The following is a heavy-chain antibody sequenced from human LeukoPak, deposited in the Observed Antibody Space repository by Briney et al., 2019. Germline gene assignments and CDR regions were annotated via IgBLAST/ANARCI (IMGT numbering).Heavy chain of an antibody. CDR1: GFIFSRYG. J-gene: IGHJ4*02. CDR2: VSHDGSKK. V-gene: IGHV3-30*18. Sequence: GRSLRLSCEASGFIFSRYGMHWVRQAPGKGLEWVALVSHDGSKKYCADSVKGRFTISRDNPKNTLYLQMNSLRPEDTAVYLCAKERYMLDYRGQGTLVTVSS. D-gene: IGHD1-14*01. CDR3: AKERYMLDY.